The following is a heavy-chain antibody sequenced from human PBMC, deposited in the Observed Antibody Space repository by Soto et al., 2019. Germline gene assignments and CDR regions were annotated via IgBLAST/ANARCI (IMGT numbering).Heavy chain of an antibody. V-gene: IGHV3-30*03. D-gene: IGHD3-10*01. CDR3: AITQVTSFGGFDY. CDR1: GFTFSSYG. J-gene: IGHJ4*02. CDR2: ISYDGSEK. Sequence: QVQLVESGGGVVQPGRSLRLYCAASGFTFSSYGMHWVRQAPGKGLEWVAVISYDGSEKYSADSVKGRFTISRDNSKNTLFLQMNSLRAEDTAVYYCAITQVTSFGGFDYWGQGTLVTVSS.